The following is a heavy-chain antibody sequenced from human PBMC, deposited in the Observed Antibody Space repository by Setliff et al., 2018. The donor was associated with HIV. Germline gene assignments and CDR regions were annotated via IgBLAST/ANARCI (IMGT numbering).Heavy chain of an antibody. CDR2: IYYSGST. D-gene: IGHD6-6*01. CDR1: GGSISSHY. V-gene: IGHV4-59*11. CDR3: AREYSSSSANWYFDL. J-gene: IGHJ2*01. Sequence: SETLSLTCTVSGGSISSHYWSWIRQPPGKGLEWIGYIYYSGSTNYNPSLKSRVTISVDTSKNQFSLKLSSVTAADTAVYYCAREYSSSSANWYFDLWGRGTLVTVSS.